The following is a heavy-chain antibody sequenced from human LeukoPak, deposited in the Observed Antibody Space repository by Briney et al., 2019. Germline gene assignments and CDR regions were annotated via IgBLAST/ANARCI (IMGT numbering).Heavy chain of an antibody. CDR2: IIPMSRTT. Sequence: SVKVSCKASGDSVSHDISWVRQAPGQGFEWMGGIIPMSRTTDYAQKSRDRVTITTDESTSTVYMEVRSLSFEDTAIYYCASDSGSGMYYMDVWGKGTTVAVAS. V-gene: IGHV1-69*05. J-gene: IGHJ6*03. CDR3: ASDSGSGMYYMDV. CDR1: GDSVSHD. D-gene: IGHD3-10*01.